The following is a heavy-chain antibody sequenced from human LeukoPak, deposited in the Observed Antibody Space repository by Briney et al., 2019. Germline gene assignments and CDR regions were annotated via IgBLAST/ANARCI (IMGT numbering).Heavy chain of an antibody. Sequence: GGSLRLSCAASGFTFSDYTMNWVRQAPGKGLEYVSSISGSSRHIYYADSVKGRFTISRDNTKSSLYLQMNSPRVEDMAVYYCAREVIIFPDYYYYGMDVWGQGTTVTVSS. CDR3: AREVIIFPDYYYYGMDV. D-gene: IGHD3-9*01. CDR1: GFTFSDYT. V-gene: IGHV3-21*01. J-gene: IGHJ6*02. CDR2: ISGSSRHI.